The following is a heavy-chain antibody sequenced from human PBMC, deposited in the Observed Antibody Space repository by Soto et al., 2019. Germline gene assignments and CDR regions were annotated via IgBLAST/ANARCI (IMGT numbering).Heavy chain of an antibody. D-gene: IGHD4-17*01. Sequence: ASVKVSCKTSGYTFTEYGISWFRQAPGQGLEWMGWISPYDGKTNYIQEFQDRVTITTDTSSTTVYMDLRTLKSDDTAIYFCARADYGDTKIYSFDHWGQGTLVTVSS. CDR2: ISPYDGKT. CDR1: GYTFTEYG. J-gene: IGHJ4*02. V-gene: IGHV1-18*01. CDR3: ARADYGDTKIYSFDH.